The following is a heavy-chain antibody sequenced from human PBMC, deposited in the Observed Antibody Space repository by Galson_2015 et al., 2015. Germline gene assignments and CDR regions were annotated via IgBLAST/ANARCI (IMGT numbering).Heavy chain of an antibody. D-gene: IGHD2-2*01. V-gene: IGHV1-8*01. CDR3: AREGSATSTHQ. CDR2: MNPYSGNT. Sequence: SVKVSCKASGYTFSSYDINWVRQAPGQGLEWMGWMNPYSGNTGYAQKLQGRVTMTRNTSISTAYMELRSLGSDDTAVYYCAREGSATSTHQWGQGTLVTVSS. CDR1: GYTFSSYD. J-gene: IGHJ4*02.